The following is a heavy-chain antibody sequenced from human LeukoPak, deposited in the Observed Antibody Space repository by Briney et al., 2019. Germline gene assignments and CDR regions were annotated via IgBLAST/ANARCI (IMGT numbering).Heavy chain of an antibody. CDR2: ISGSGGST. J-gene: IGHJ4*02. CDR1: GFTFSSYA. D-gene: IGHD3-22*01. V-gene: IGHV3-23*01. Sequence: GGSLRLSCAASGFTFSSYAMSWVRQAPGKGLEWVSAISGSGGSTYYADSVKGRFTISRDNSKNTLYLQMNSLRAEDTAVYHCAKGKIVVVSFDYWGQGTLVTVSS. CDR3: AKGKIVVVSFDY.